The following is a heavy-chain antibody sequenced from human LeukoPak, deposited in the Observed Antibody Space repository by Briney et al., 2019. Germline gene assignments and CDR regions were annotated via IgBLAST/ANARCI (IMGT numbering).Heavy chain of an antibody. Sequence: GGSLRLSCAASAFTFSSYWMHWVRQAPGKGLVWVSRINSDGSSTSYADSVKGRFTISREHAKNTLYLQMNSLRAEDTAMYYCARGSDCSGGSCYSYWYFDLWGRGTLVTVSS. V-gene: IGHV3-74*01. D-gene: IGHD2-15*01. CDR3: ARGSDCSGGSCYSYWYFDL. J-gene: IGHJ2*01. CDR2: INSDGSST. CDR1: AFTFSSYW.